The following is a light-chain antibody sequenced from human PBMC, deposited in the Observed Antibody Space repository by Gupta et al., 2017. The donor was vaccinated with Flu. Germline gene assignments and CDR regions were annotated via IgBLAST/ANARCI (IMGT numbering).Light chain of an antibody. V-gene: IGKV4-1*01. CDR2: WAS. CDR3: QQDDNTPIT. J-gene: IGKJ4*01. Sequence: SLGERAIINCKSSQSGRYSSNNKNYLAWYQQTPGQPPKLLIYWASTRESGVPERFSGSGSGTDFTLTISSLQAEDVAVYYCQQDDNTPITFGGGTKVEIK. CDR1: QSGRYSSNNKNY.